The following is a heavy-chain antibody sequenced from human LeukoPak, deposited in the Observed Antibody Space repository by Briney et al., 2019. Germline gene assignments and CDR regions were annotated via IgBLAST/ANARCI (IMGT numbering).Heavy chain of an antibody. D-gene: IGHD2-8*01. CDR1: GASISSGGSS. CDR3: ARVRSSNGDSYYFDY. Sequence: PSQTPSLTCAVSGASISSGGSSWSWIRQPPGKGLEWIGYIYPSGNTYYNPSLKSRVTISLDKSKNQFSLNLTSVTAADTAVYYCARVRSSNGDSYYFDYWGQGALVTVSS. CDR2: IYPSGNT. J-gene: IGHJ4*02. V-gene: IGHV4-30-2*01.